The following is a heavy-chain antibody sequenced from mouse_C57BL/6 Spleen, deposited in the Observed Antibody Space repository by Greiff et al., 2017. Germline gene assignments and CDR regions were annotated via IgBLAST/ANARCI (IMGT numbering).Heavy chain of an antibody. D-gene: IGHD3-1*01. CDR2: IHPNSGST. CDR3: ARSGRYYAMDY. V-gene: IGHV1-64*01. CDR1: GYTFTSYW. J-gene: IGHJ4*01. Sequence: VKLQQPGAELVKPGASVKLSCKASGYTFTSYWMHWVKQRPGQGLEWIGMIHPNSGSTNYNEKFKSKATLTVDKSSSTAYMQLSSLTSEDSAVYYCARSGRYYAMDYWGQGTSVTVSS.